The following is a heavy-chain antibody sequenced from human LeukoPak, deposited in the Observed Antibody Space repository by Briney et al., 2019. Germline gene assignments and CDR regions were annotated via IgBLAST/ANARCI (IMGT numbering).Heavy chain of an antibody. J-gene: IGHJ4*02. Sequence: GASVKVSCKTSGYTFTSNHMHWGRQAPGQGLEWVAIIKSTGDTTVYAQKFQGRVTVTRDTSTSTVYMDLSSLSSEDTAVYYCVREDAHTYYFDFWGPGTLVTVSS. D-gene: IGHD2-2*01. CDR3: VREDAHTYYFDF. V-gene: IGHV1-46*01. CDR2: IKSTGDTT. CDR1: GYTFTSNH.